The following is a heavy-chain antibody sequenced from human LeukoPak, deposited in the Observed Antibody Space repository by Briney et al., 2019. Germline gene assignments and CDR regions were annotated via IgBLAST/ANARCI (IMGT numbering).Heavy chain of an antibody. V-gene: IGHV5-51*01. Sequence: GESLKISCRGSGYTFSNYWIGWVRQMPGKGQEWMGIIYPGGSDTRYSPSFQGQVTISADKSSSTAYLQWNSLRASDTAMYYCARHQYYYDSRAYYIDFWGQGTLVTVSS. CDR3: ARHQYYYDSRAYYIDF. CDR1: GYTFSNYW. CDR2: IYPGGSDT. J-gene: IGHJ4*02. D-gene: IGHD3-22*01.